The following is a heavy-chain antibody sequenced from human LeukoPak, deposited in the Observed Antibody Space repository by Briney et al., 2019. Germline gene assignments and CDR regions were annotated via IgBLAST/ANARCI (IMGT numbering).Heavy chain of an antibody. CDR3: AREDYSSRYFDY. J-gene: IGHJ4*02. Sequence: PGGSLRLSCAASGFTFSRYTMNWVRQAPGKGLEWVSSISSSGDFTYYADSLKGRFTISRDHAKDSLYLQMNSLRAEDTAVYYCAREDYSSRYFDYWGQGALVTVSS. D-gene: IGHD1-26*01. V-gene: IGHV3-21*01. CDR2: ISSSGDFT. CDR1: GFTFSRYT.